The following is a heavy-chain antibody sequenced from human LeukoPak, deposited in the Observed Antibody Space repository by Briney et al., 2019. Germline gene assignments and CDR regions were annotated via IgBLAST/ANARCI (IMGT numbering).Heavy chain of an antibody. CDR3: AKPRYYDSSGYYTRPYYFDY. CDR1: GFTFSSYW. J-gene: IGHJ4*02. CDR2: IKQDGSEK. D-gene: IGHD3-22*01. Sequence: GGSLRLSCAASGFTFSSYWMSWVRQAPGKGLEWVANIKQDGSEKYYVDSVKGRFTISRDNAKNSLYLQMNSLRAEDTAVYYCAKPRYYDSSGYYTRPYYFDYWGQGTLVTVSS. V-gene: IGHV3-7*03.